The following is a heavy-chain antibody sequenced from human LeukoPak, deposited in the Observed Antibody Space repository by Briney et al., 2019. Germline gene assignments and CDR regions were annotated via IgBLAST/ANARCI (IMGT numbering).Heavy chain of an antibody. D-gene: IGHD6-13*01. CDR2: IIPILGIA. CDR1: GGTFSSYA. Sequence: SVKVSCKASGGTFSSYAISWVRQAPGQGLEWMGRIIPILGIANYAQKFQGRVTITADKSTSTAYMELSSLRSEDTAVYYCARDSSSSEHYFDYWGQGTLVTVSS. V-gene: IGHV1-69*04. CDR3: ARDSSSSEHYFDY. J-gene: IGHJ4*02.